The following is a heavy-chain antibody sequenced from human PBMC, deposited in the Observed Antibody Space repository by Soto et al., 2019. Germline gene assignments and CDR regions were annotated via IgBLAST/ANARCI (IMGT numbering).Heavy chain of an antibody. Sequence: ASVKVSCKASGGTFSSYAISWVRQAPGQGLEWMGWISAYNGNTNYAQKLQGRVTMTTDTSTSTAYMELRSLRSDDTAVYYCARGTYYYDTNWFDPWGQGTLVTVSS. J-gene: IGHJ5*02. CDR2: ISAYNGNT. V-gene: IGHV1-18*01. CDR3: ARGTYYYDTNWFDP. CDR1: GGTFSSYA. D-gene: IGHD3-22*01.